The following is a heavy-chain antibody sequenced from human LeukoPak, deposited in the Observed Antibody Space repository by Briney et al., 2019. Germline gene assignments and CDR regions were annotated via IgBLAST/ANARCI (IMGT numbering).Heavy chain of an antibody. Sequence: GRSLRLSCAASGFTFSSYGMHWVRQAPGKGLEWVAVIWYDGSNKYYADSVKGRFTISRDNSKNTLYLQMNSLRAEDTAVYYCARTPRGYSYGPFDYWGQGTLVTVSS. CDR2: IWYDGSNK. CDR3: ARTPRGYSYGPFDY. J-gene: IGHJ4*02. CDR1: GFTFSSYG. V-gene: IGHV3-33*01. D-gene: IGHD5-18*01.